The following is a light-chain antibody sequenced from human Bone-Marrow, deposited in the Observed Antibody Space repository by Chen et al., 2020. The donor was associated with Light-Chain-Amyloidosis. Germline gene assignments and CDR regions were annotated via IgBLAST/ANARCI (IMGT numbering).Light chain of an antibody. Sequence: QSALTQPPSASGSPGQSVTISCTGTANDVGSYTYVSWYQQHPGKTPKPLIYEVSKRPSGVPDRCSGAKSGKAASQTVAGHQAEDEADYYSRSDGGAQNQVLFGGGTKLTVL. CDR1: ANDVGSYTY. CDR2: EVS. J-gene: IGLJ2*01. CDR3: RSDGGAQNQVL. V-gene: IGLV2-8*01.